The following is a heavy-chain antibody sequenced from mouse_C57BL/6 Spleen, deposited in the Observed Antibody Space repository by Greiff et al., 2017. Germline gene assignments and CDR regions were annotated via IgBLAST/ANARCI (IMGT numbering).Heavy chain of an antibody. V-gene: IGHV1-80*01. CDR1: GYAFSSYW. J-gene: IGHJ4*01. Sequence: QVQLQQPGAELVKPGASVKISCKASGYAFSSYWMNWVKQRPGKGLEWIGQIYPGDGDTNYNGKFKGKATLTADKSSSTAYMQRSSLTSEDSAVYFCAREGITSMDYWGQGTSVTVSS. CDR3: AREGITSMDY. CDR2: IYPGDGDT.